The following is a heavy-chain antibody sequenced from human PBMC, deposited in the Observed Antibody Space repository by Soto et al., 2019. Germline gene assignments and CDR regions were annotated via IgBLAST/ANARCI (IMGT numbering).Heavy chain of an antibody. D-gene: IGHD4-17*01. Sequence: SETLSLTCTVSGGSISSYYWSWIRQPPGKGLEWIGYIYYSGSTNYNPSLKSRVTISVDTSKNQFSLKLSSVTAADTAVYYCARHSNFYGDYYYYYMDVWGKGTTVTVSS. J-gene: IGHJ6*03. CDR3: ARHSNFYGDYYYYYMDV. V-gene: IGHV4-59*08. CDR2: IYYSGST. CDR1: GGSISSYY.